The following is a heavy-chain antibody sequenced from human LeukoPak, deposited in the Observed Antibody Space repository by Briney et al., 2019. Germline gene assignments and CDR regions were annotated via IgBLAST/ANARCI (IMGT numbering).Heavy chain of an antibody. D-gene: IGHD2-2*01. CDR1: GFTFSSYA. J-gene: IGHJ4*02. CDR2: ISGSGGST. CDR3: AKDRRYCSSTSCLTGVDY. Sequence: GGSLRLSCAASGFTFSSYAMSWVRQAPGKGLEWVSAISGSGGSTYYADSVKGRFTISRDNSKNTLYLQMNSLRAEDTAVYYCAKDRRYCSSTSCLTGVDYWGQGTLVTVSS. V-gene: IGHV3-23*01.